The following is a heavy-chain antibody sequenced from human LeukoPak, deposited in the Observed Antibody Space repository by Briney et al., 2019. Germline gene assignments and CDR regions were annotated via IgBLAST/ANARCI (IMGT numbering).Heavy chain of an antibody. CDR1: GGSISSYY. V-gene: IGHV4-59*01. D-gene: IGHD2-15*01. Sequence: PSETLSLTCTVSGGSISSYYWSWIRQPPGKGLEWIGYIYYSGSTNYNPSLKSRVTISVDTSKNQFSLKLSSVTAADTAVYYYARERCSGGSCYLGGVLRGYFDSWGQGTLVTVSS. CDR2: IYYSGST. CDR3: ARERCSGGSCYLGGVLRGYFDS. J-gene: IGHJ4*02.